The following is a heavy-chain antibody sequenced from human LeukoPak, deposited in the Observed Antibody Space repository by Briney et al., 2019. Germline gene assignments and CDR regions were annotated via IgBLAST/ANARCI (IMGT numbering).Heavy chain of an antibody. D-gene: IGHD3/OR15-3a*01. V-gene: IGHV3-74*03. J-gene: IGHJ6*02. CDR3: VRGGHKLDIETSRYFYGLDV. CDR1: GITLSDYW. Sequence: QPGGSLRLSCAASGITLSDYWMFRVRQGPGKGLLHVSRIESDGTRTVYADSVKGRFTISRDNAKNTVYLQMSSLRAEDTAVYYCVRGGHKLDIETSRYFYGLDVWGQGTTVTVSS. CDR2: IESDGTRT.